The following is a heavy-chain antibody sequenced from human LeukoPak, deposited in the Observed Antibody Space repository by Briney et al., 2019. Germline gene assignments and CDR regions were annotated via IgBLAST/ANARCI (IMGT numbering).Heavy chain of an antibody. CDR2: INAGNGNT. J-gene: IGHJ4*02. D-gene: IGHD3-22*01. CDR3: ARGDYYDSSGYYSFYY. V-gene: IGHV1-3*03. CDR1: GYTFTSYA. Sequence: GASVKVSCKASGYTFTSYAMHWVRQAPGQRLEWMGWINAGNGNTKYSQEFQGRVTITRDTSASTAYMELSSLRSEGMAVYYCARGDYYDSSGYYSFYYWGQGTLVTVSS.